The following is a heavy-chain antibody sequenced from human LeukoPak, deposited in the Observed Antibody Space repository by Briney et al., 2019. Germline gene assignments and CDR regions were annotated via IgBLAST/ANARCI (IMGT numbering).Heavy chain of an antibody. CDR2: IYASGST. D-gene: IGHD1-26*01. CDR3: ARDPRGIVGANHNWFDP. Sequence: SETVSLTCTVSGGSISSYYWSWIRQPAGKGLEWIGRIYASGSTNYNPSLKSRVTMSVDTSKSQFSLKLISVTAADTAVYYCARDPRGIVGANHNWFDPWGQGTLVTVSS. V-gene: IGHV4-4*07. CDR1: GGSISSYY. J-gene: IGHJ5*02.